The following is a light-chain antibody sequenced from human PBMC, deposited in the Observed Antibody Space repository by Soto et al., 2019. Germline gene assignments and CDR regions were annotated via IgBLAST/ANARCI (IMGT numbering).Light chain of an antibody. Sequence: DIQMTQSPSSLSASVGDRVTITCRASQSISSYLNWYQQKPGKAPKLLIYAASSLQSGVPSRFSGSGSGTDFTLTISRLEPEDFAVYYCQQYGSSSTWTFGQGTKVDIK. CDR2: AAS. J-gene: IGKJ1*01. V-gene: IGKV1-39*01. CDR1: QSISSY. CDR3: QQYGSSSTWT.